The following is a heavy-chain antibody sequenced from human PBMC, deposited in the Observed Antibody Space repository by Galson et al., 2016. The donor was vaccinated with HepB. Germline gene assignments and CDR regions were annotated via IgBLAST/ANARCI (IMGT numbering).Heavy chain of an antibody. CDR3: ARDAGYSFGLGFFDN. J-gene: IGHJ4*02. D-gene: IGHD5-18*01. Sequence: TLSLTCTVSGASVSSAGHYWHWIRQRPGKGLEWIGYIYYVGSPYYSPSLKIRISMSLDMSNNQFSLSLRSVTAADTALYYCARDAGYSFGLGFFDNWGQGTLVTVSS. V-gene: IGHV4-31*03. CDR1: GASVSSAGHY. CDR2: IYYVGSP.